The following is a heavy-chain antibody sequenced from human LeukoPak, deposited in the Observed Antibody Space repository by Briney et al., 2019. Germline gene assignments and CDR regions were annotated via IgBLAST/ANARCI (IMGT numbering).Heavy chain of an antibody. CDR1: GYTFTGYY. J-gene: IGHJ3*02. CDR2: VKRDSGGT. Sequence: ASVKVSCKASGYTFTGYYMHWVRQAPGQGLEWMGWVKRDSGGTSYAQRFQGRVTMTRDTSISTMYMEVSRLTSDDTAVYYCATSGVPYNGFDIWGQGTMVTVSS. V-gene: IGHV1-2*02. D-gene: IGHD2-15*01. CDR3: ATSGVPYNGFDI.